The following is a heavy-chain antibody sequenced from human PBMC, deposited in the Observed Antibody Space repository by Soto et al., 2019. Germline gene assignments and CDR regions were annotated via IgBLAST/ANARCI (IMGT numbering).Heavy chain of an antibody. V-gene: IGHV3-53*01. J-gene: IGHJ4*02. Sequence: EVQLVESGGGLIQPGGSLRLSCVASGFIVSSNQMSWVRQAPGKGLEWVSVIYSGHTTFYADYVEGRFTISRDDSKNTLYLQMNSLRVEDTAVYYCVRGPSDHKLRLVEWPYADYWGQGALVTVSS. CDR3: VRGPSDHKLRLVEWPYADY. CDR1: GFIVSSNQ. CDR2: IYSGHTT. D-gene: IGHD3-3*01.